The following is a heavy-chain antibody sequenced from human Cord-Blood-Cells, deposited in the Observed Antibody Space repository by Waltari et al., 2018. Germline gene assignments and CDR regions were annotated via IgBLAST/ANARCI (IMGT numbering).Heavy chain of an antibody. V-gene: IGHV3-21*01. CDR3: ASSDYSSSSGFDY. D-gene: IGHD6-6*01. CDR1: GCTFCSSS. Sequence: EVQLVESGGGLVKPGGSLRLSCAASGCTFCSSSMHWVRQAPGKGLGWVSSISSSSSYIYYADSVKGRFTISRDNAKNSLYLQMNSLRAEDTAVYYCASSDYSSSSGFDYWGQGTLVTVSS. J-gene: IGHJ4*02. CDR2: ISSSSSYI.